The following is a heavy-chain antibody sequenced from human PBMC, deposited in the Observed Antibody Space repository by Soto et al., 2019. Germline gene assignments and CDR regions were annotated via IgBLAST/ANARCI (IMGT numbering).Heavy chain of an antibody. V-gene: IGHV4-34*01. CDR1: GGSFSGYY. CDR2: INHSGST. J-gene: IGHJ6*03. CDR3: ARGSGYCSSTSCYMGGYYMDV. Sequence: PSETLSLTCAVYGGSFSGYYWSWICQPPGKGLEWIGEINHSGSTNYNPSLKSRVTISVDTSKNQFSLKLSSVTAADTAVYYCARGSGYCSSTSCYMGGYYMDVWGKGTTVTVSS. D-gene: IGHD2-2*02.